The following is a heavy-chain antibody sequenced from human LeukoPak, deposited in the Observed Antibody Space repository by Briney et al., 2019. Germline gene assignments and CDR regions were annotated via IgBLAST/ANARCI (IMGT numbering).Heavy chain of an antibody. D-gene: IGHD3-10*01. CDR2: IHKDGSEK. J-gene: IGHJ5*02. V-gene: IGHV3-7*05. Sequence: GGSLRLSCVASGFTFRNYWMTWVRQAPGKGLEWVANIHKDGSEKYFVASVRGRFTISRDNAKDSLYLQMSSLRAEDTAVYCCVRGSSGTVVRGVAWAWFDPWGQGTLVTVSS. CDR3: VRGSSGTVVRGVAWAWFDP. CDR1: GFTFRNYW.